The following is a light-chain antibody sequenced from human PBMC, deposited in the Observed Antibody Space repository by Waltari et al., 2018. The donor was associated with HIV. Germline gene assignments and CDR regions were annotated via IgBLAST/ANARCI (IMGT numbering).Light chain of an antibody. CDR3: QSYDSTNPCI. V-gene: IGLV6-57*03. CDR2: EDN. CDR1: SGSIASNH. Sequence: NFMLTQPHSVSESPGKTVTISCARSSGSIASNHVQWYQQRPGSAPTPVIYEDNQRPSGVPDRFSGSIDSSSTSASLTISELKTEDEADYYCQSYDSTNPCIFGTGTRVTVL. J-gene: IGLJ1*01.